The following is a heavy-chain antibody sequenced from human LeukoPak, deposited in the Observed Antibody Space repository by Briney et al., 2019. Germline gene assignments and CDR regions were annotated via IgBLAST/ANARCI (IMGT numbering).Heavy chain of an antibody. J-gene: IGHJ6*02. CDR3: ARVSPIAVAGSSYYYATDV. D-gene: IGHD6-19*01. V-gene: IGHV4-4*07. CDR1: GGSISNYY. CDR2: IYSSGTT. Sequence: SEILSLTCNVSGGSISNYYWTWILQPAGKGLEWIGRIYSSGTTTCNPSLKSRVAMSVDTSRNQFSLKLSSVTAADTAVYYCARVSPIAVAGSSYYYATDVWGQGTTVTVSS.